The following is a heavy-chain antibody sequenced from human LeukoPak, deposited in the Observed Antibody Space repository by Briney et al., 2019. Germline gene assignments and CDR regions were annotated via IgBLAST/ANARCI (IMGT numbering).Heavy chain of an antibody. CDR1: GFTFSSYA. CDR2: ISDNGGST. Sequence: PGTPLRLSCAASGFTFSSYAMSWVRQAPGKGLEWVSAISDNGGSTYYGDSVKGRFTISRDSSKNTLYLQMSSLRAEDTAVYYCARGAYSGYDLVCWGQGTLVTVSS. V-gene: IGHV3-23*01. D-gene: IGHD5-12*01. CDR3: ARGAYSGYDLVC. J-gene: IGHJ4*02.